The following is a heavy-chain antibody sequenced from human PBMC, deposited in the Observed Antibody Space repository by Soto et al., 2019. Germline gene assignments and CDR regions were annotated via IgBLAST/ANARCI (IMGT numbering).Heavy chain of an antibody. V-gene: IGHV3-30*03. Sequence: PGGSLRLSCAASGFTFSSYGMHWVRQAPGKGLEWVAVISYDGSNKYYADSVKGRFTISRDNSKNTLYLQMNSLRAEDTAVYYCAGEPPSGVVTALGGVVPPTRCTYYNLLGVWGQGTTVTVSS. CDR3: AGEPPSGVVTALGGVVPPTRCTYYNLLGV. D-gene: IGHD3-16*01. J-gene: IGHJ6*02. CDR1: GFTFSSYG. CDR2: ISYDGSNK.